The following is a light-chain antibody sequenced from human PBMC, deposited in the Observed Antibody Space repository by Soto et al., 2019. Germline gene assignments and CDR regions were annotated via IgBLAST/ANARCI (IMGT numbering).Light chain of an antibody. J-gene: IGLJ2*01. V-gene: IGLV3-21*04. CDR2: YDS. Sequence: SYELTQPPSVSVAPGKTANITCGGNNIGSKSVHWYQQKPGQAPVVVIYYDSDRPSGIPERFSGSNSGDTATLTISRVEAGDEADYYCQVWDTSSYVVFGGGTKVTVL. CDR1: NIGSKS. CDR3: QVWDTSSYVV.